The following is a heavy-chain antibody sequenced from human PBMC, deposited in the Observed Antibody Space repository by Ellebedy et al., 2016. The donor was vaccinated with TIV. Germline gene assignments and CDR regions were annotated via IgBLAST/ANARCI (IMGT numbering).Heavy chain of an antibody. V-gene: IGHV4-4*02. CDR2: IYLGVSS. D-gene: IGHD6-13*01. J-gene: IGHJ4*02. CDR3: ARDLGSGVYPGH. Sequence: SETLSLTXAVSGDPITGSHWWRWARQPPGRGLAWIGEIYLGVSSHYNPSLKSRVTMSIDESKNGFSLKLTSVTAADTAVYYCARDLGSGVYPGHWGQGTLVTVSS. CDR1: GDPITGSHW.